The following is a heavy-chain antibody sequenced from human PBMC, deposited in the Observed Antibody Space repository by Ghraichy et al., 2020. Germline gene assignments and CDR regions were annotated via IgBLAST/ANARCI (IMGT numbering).Heavy chain of an antibody. D-gene: IGHD4-17*01. Sequence: GESLNISCTASGFSFTSHSMNWVRQAPGKGPEWISYITNVGVTMYGDSVKGRFSISRDNAKNSLYLQMNSLRAEDTAVYYCAREGYFGNYHFWFDLWGQGILVTVSS. J-gene: IGHJ5*02. V-gene: IGHV3-48*01. CDR3: AREGYFGNYHFWFDL. CDR2: ITNVGVTM. CDR1: GFSFTSHS.